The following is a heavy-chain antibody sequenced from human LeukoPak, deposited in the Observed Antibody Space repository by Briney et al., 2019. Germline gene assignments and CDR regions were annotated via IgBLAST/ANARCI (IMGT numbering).Heavy chain of an antibody. CDR1: GFTFSTYS. CDR2: IGSSSSYI. J-gene: IGHJ6*03. V-gene: IGHV3-21*01. CDR3: ARDRKYYYYYYMDV. Sequence: GGSLRLSCAASGFTFSTYSMNWVRQAPGKGLEWVSSIGSSSSYIYYGDSVKGRFTISRDNAKNSLYLQMNSLRAEDTAVYYCARDRKYYYYYYMDVWGKGTTVTVSS.